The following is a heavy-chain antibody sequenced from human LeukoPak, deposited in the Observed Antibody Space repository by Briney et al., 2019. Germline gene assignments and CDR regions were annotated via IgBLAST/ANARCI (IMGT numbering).Heavy chain of an antibody. J-gene: IGHJ6*03. CDR1: GFTFSSYG. D-gene: IGHD3-3*01. CDR2: IRYDGSIK. Sequence: PGGSLRLSCAASGFTFSSYGMHWVRQAPGKGLEWVAFIRYDGSIKYYADSVKGRFTISRDNSKNTLYLQMNSLRAEDTAVYYCAKDLGITIFGVVSYMDVWGKGTTVTVSS. CDR3: AKDLGITIFGVVSYMDV. V-gene: IGHV3-30*02.